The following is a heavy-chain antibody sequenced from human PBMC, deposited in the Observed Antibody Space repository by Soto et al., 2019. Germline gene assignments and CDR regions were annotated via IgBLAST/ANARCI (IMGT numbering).Heavy chain of an antibody. CDR3: ATSQKGYNWNYFDH. CDR1: GGSFSGYY. J-gene: IGHJ4*02. CDR2: INHSGST. D-gene: IGHD1-20*01. V-gene: IGHV4-34*01. Sequence: SETLSLTCAVYGGSFSGYYWSWIRQPPGKGLEWIGEINHSGSTNYNPSPKSRVTISVDTSKNQFSLKLSSVTAADTAVYYCATSQKGYNWNYFDHWGQGALVTVSS.